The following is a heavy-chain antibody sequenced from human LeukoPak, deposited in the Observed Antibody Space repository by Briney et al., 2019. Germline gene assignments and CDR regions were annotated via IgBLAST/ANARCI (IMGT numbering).Heavy chain of an antibody. CDR3: AGLLMVRGVIDLFDY. D-gene: IGHD3-10*01. CDR1: GGSISSGGYY. Sequence: SETLSLTCTVSGGSISSGGYYWSWIRQPPGKGLEWIGYIYHSGSTYYNPSLKSRVTISVDRSKNQFSLKLSSVTAADTAVYYCAGLLMVRGVIDLFDYWGQGTLVTVSS. J-gene: IGHJ4*02. V-gene: IGHV4-30-2*01. CDR2: IYHSGST.